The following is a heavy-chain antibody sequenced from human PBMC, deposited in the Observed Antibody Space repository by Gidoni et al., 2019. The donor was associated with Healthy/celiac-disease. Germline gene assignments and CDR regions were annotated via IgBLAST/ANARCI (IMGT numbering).Heavy chain of an antibody. CDR3: ARVRVLRYFDY. V-gene: IGHV3-66*01. D-gene: IGHD3-9*01. J-gene: IGHJ4*02. Sequence: EVQLVESGGGLVQPGGSLRLSWAASGFTVSSNYMSWVRQAPGKGLEWVSVIYSGGSTYYADSVKGRFTISRDNSKNTLYLQMNSLGVEDTAVYYCARVRVLRYFDYWGQGTLVTVSS. CDR2: IYSGGST. CDR1: GFTVSSNY.